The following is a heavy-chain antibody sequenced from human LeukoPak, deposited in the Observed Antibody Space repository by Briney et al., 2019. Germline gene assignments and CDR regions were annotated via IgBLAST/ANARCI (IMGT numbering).Heavy chain of an antibody. CDR1: GYSISSGYY. CDR3: ARDIYLLCRGGPA. J-gene: IGHJ4*02. CDR2: IYHSGST. V-gene: IGHV4-38-2*02. D-gene: IGHD2/OR15-2a*01. Sequence: PSETLSLTCTVSGYSISSGYYWGWIRQPPGKGLEWIGSIYHSGSTYYNPSLKSRVTISVDTSKNQFSLKLSSVTAADTAVYYCARDIYLLCRGGPAGGQGTLVTVSS.